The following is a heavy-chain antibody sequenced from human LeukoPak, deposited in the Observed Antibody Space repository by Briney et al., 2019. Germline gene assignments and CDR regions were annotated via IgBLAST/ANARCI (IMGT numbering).Heavy chain of an antibody. Sequence: GGSLGLSCAASGFTFSSYAMSWVRQAPGKGLEWVSAISGSGGSTYYADSVKGRFTISRDNSKDTLYLEMHSLIREDTAVYYCARDLRGDYDFWSGRFPIDWGRGTLVTVPS. D-gene: IGHD3-3*01. J-gene: IGHJ4*02. V-gene: IGHV3-23*01. CDR1: GFTFSSYA. CDR3: ARDLRGDYDFWSGRFPID. CDR2: ISGSGGST.